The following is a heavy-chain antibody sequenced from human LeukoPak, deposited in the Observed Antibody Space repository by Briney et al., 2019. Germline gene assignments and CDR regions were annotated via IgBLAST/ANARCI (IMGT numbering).Heavy chain of an antibody. D-gene: IGHD2-21*02. V-gene: IGHV4-34*01. Sequence: PSETLSLTCAVYGGSFSGYYWTWIRQPPGKGLEWIGEINHSGSTYYNPSLKSRVTISVDTSKNQFSLKLSSVTAADTAVYYCARETVVVTAKTFDYWGQGTLVTVSS. CDR2: INHSGST. CDR3: ARETVVVTAKTFDY. CDR1: GGSFSGYY. J-gene: IGHJ4*02.